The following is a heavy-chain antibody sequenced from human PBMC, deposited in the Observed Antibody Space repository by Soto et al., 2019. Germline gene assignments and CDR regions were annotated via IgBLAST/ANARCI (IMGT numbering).Heavy chain of an antibody. CDR1: GYTFTSYA. D-gene: IGHD2-15*01. V-gene: IGHV1-3*01. J-gene: IGHJ4*02. CDR3: ARTLVVATPADY. CDR2: INAGNGNT. Sequence: QVQLVQSGAEVKKPGASVKVSCKASGYTFTSYAMHWVRQAPGQRLEWMGWINAGNGNTKYSQKFQGRVAITRDTSASTAYVELSSLRTEGTAVDSCARTLVVATPADYWGQGALVTVSS.